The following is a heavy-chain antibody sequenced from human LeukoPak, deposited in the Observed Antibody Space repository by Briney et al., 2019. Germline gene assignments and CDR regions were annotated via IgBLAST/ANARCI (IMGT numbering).Heavy chain of an antibody. J-gene: IGHJ6*02. CDR3: ARAYCSSTSCQTYYYYYGMDV. CDR1: GFTFSDNY. D-gene: IGHD2-2*01. V-gene: IGHV3-11*01. CDR2: ISSSGSTI. Sequence: GCLRLSCAAPGFTFSDNYMSWIPPAPGEGRGCVSYISSSGSTIYYADSVKDRFTISRDNAQNSLYLQMNSLRAEDTAVYYCARAYCSSTSCQTYYYYYGMDVWGQGTTVTVPS.